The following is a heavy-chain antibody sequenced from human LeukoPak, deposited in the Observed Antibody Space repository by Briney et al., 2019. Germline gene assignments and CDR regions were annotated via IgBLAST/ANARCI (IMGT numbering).Heavy chain of an antibody. V-gene: IGHV1-2*02. CDR3: ARDRARGVATPLGY. D-gene: IGHD5-12*01. CDR1: GYTFTGYY. J-gene: IGHJ4*02. Sequence: AASVKVSCKASGYTFTGYYMHWVRQAPGQGLEWMGWINPNSGGTNYAQKFQGRVTMTRDTSISTAYMELSRLRSDDTAVYYCARDRARGVATPLGYWGQGTLVTVSS. CDR2: INPNSGGT.